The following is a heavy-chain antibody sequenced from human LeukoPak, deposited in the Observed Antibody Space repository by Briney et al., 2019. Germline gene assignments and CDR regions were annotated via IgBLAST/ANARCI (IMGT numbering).Heavy chain of an antibody. Sequence: PSETLSLTCAVSNYSISSGYYWGWIRQPPGKGLEWIGSIYHSGSTYYNPSLKSRVTISVDTSKNQFSLKLSSVTAADTAVYYCARQRGCSSTSCYRFDYWGQGTLVTVSS. CDR1: NYSISSGYY. CDR2: IYHSGST. D-gene: IGHD2-2*01. CDR3: ARQRGCSSTSCYRFDY. V-gene: IGHV4-38-2*01. J-gene: IGHJ4*02.